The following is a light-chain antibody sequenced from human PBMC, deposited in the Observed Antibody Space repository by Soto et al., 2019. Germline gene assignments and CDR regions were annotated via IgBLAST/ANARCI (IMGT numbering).Light chain of an antibody. V-gene: IGKV3-15*01. Sequence: EIVMTQSPATLSVSPGERATLSCRASQSVSSNLAWYQQKPGQAPRLLIYGASTRATGIPARFSGSGSGTEFTLTISSLQSEDFAVYYYQHYNNWPPYTCGQGTKLEIK. CDR3: QHYNNWPPYT. CDR1: QSVSSN. J-gene: IGKJ2*01. CDR2: GAS.